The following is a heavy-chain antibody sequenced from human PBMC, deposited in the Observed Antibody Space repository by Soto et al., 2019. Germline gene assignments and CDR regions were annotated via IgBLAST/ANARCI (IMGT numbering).Heavy chain of an antibody. CDR1: GFTFSSYG. V-gene: IGHV3-33*01. CDR3: AREGGYSSSHASDY. CDR2: IWYDGSNK. J-gene: IGHJ4*02. Sequence: QVQLVESGGGVVQPGRSLRLSCAASGFTFSSYGMHWVRQAPGKGLEWVAVIWYDGSNKYYADSVKGRFTISRDNSKNTLYLQMNSLRAEDTAVYYCAREGGYSSSHASDYWGQGTLVTVSS. D-gene: IGHD6-13*01.